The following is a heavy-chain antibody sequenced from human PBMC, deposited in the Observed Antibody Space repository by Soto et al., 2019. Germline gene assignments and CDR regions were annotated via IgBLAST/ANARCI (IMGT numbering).Heavy chain of an antibody. V-gene: IGHV4-30-4*01. Sequence: QVQLQESGPGLVKPSQTLSLTCTVSGGSISSGDYYWSWIRQPPGKGLEWIGYIYYSGSTYYNPSLKGRVTISVDTSKNQFSLKLSSVTAADTAVYYCAREVVSSSWYGQWFDYWGQGTLVTVSS. D-gene: IGHD6-13*01. J-gene: IGHJ4*02. CDR3: AREVVSSSWYGQWFDY. CDR1: GGSISSGDYY. CDR2: IYYSGST.